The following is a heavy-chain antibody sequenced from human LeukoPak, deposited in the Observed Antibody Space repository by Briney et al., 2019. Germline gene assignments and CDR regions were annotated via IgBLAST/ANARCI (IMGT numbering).Heavy chain of an antibody. Sequence: GGSLRLSCAASGFTFSSYAISWVRQAPGKGREWVSAISGSGGSTYYADSVKGRFTISRDNSKNTLYLQMNSLRAEDTAVYYCAKGIRDYYYGMDVWGQGTTVTVSS. V-gene: IGHV3-23*01. CDR3: AKGIRDYYYGMDV. J-gene: IGHJ6*02. CDR2: ISGSGGST. CDR1: GFTFSSYA.